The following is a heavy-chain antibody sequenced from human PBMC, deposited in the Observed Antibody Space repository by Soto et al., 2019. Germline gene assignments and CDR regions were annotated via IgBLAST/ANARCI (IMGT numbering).Heavy chain of an antibody. CDR3: AGFLSPLRLTYYYYGMDV. V-gene: IGHV4-59*08. CDR1: GGSISSYY. Sequence: SETLSLTCTVSGGSISSYYWSWIRQPPGKGLEWIGYIYYSGSTNYNPSLKSRVTISVDTSKNQFSLKLSSVTAADTAVYYCAGFLSPLRLTYYYYGMDVWGQGTTVTVSS. D-gene: IGHD3-16*01. J-gene: IGHJ6*02. CDR2: IYYSGST.